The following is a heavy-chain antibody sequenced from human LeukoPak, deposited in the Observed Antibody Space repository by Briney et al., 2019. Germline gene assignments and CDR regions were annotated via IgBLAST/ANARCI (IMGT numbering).Heavy chain of an antibody. D-gene: IGHD6-19*01. J-gene: IGHJ4*02. V-gene: IGHV1-3*01. CDR2: INAGNGNT. CDR1: GYTFTSYA. Sequence: ASVKVSCKASGYTFTSYAMHWVRQAPGQRLEWMGWINAGNGNTKYSQKFQGRVTITRDTSASTAYMELSSLRSEDTAVYYCARARVAVAGTYPDYWGQGTLVTVSS. CDR3: ARARVAVAGTYPDY.